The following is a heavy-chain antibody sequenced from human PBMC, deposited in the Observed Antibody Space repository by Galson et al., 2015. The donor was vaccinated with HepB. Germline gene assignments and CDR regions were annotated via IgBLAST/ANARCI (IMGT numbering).Heavy chain of an antibody. J-gene: IGHJ3*02. V-gene: IGHV3-64D*06. CDR3: VKSRGGYSGGWEAAYDI. CDR2: ISSNGART. Sequence: SLRLSCAASGFTFSSFAIHWVRQAPGKGLEYVSGISSNGARTNYADSVKGRFTISRDNSKNTLYLQMSSLRPEDAAVYYCVKSRGGYSGGWEAAYDIWGHGTMVTVSS. CDR1: GFTFSSFA. D-gene: IGHD6-19*01.